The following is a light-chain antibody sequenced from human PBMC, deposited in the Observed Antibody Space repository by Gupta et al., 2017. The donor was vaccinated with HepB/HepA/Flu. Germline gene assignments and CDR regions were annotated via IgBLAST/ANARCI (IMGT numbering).Light chain of an antibody. CDR1: QGISSS. V-gene: IGKV1-39*01. J-gene: IGKJ1*01. CDR3: QQSYSTPRT. CDR2: AAS. Sequence: DIQMTQSPSSLSASVGDRVHITCRARQGISSSLNWYQQKPGKAPKLLIYAASSLQSGVPSRFSGSGSGTEFTLTISSRQPEEFATYYCQQSYSTPRTFGQGTKVEIK.